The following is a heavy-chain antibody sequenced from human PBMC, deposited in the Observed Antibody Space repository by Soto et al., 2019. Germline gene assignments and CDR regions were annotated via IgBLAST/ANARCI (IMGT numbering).Heavy chain of an antibody. J-gene: IGHJ6*02. Sequence: QVQLVQSGAEVQKPGASVKVSCKASGYTFTGYYMHWVRQAPGQGLEWMGWINPNSGGTNYAQKFQGWVTMTRDTSISTAYMELSRLRSDDTAVYYCARGGAVAGDYYYYGMDVWGQGTTVTVSS. CDR3: ARGGAVAGDYYYYGMDV. CDR1: GYTFTGYY. D-gene: IGHD6-19*01. CDR2: INPNSGGT. V-gene: IGHV1-2*04.